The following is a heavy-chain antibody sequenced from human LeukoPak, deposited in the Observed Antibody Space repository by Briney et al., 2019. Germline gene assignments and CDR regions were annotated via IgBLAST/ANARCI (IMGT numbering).Heavy chain of an antibody. D-gene: IGHD4-17*01. CDR3: ARDTTTVTSDY. V-gene: IGHV7-4-1*02. Sequence: ASVKVSCKASGYTFTSYAMNWVRQAPGQGLEWMGWISTNTGNPAYAQGFTGRFVFSLDTSVSTAYLQISSLKAEDTAVYYCARDTTTVTSDYWGQGTLVTVSS. J-gene: IGHJ4*02. CDR2: ISTNTGNP. CDR1: GYTFTSYA.